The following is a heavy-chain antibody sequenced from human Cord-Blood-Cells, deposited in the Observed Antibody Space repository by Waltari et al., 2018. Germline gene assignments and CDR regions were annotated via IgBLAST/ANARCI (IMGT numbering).Heavy chain of an antibody. CDR1: GGTVSSYA. J-gene: IGHJ3*02. D-gene: IGHD7-27*01. CDR3: AREGGPLTQEDAVDI. V-gene: IGHV1-69*18. Sequence: QVQLVQSGAEVKKPGYSVKVSCTASGGTVSSYAISWVRQAPGQGLEWMGRIRPIFGTANYAEEFQGRVAFTADESTSTAYMELSSLRSRETAVNYCAREGGPLTQEDAVDIWGQGTMVTVSS. CDR2: IRPIFGTA.